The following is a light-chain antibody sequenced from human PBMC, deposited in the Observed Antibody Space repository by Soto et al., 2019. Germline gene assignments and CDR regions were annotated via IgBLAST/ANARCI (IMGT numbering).Light chain of an antibody. CDR3: FLSYSGAGPV. J-gene: IGLJ2*01. Sequence: QAVVTQEPSLTVSPGGTVTLTCASSTGAVTSGHYPYWFQQKPGQAPRTLIYDTSNKHSWTPARFSGSLLGGKAALTLSGGQPEDEGEEYYFLSYSGAGPVFGGGTKLTVL. V-gene: IGLV7-46*01. CDR2: DTS. CDR1: TGAVTSGHY.